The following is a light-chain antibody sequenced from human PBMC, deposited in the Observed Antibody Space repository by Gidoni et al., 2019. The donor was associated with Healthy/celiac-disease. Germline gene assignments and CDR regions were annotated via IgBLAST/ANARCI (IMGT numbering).Light chain of an antibody. CDR1: QSISSW. CDR3: QQYNSYSPYT. V-gene: IGKV1-5*03. J-gene: IGKJ2*01. CDR2: KAS. Sequence: DIQMTQSPSTLSASVGDRVNLTCRASQSISSWLAWYQQKPGKAPKLLIYKASSLESGVPSRFSGSGSGTEFTLTISSLQPDDFATYYCQQYNSYSPYTFGQGTKLEIK.